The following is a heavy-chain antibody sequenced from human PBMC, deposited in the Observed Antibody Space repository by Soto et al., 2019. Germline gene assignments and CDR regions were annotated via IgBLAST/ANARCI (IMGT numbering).Heavy chain of an antibody. CDR2: INSDGSST. Sequence: GGSLRLSCAASGFTFSSYWMHWVRQAPGKGLVWVSRINSDGSSTSYADSVKGRFTISRNNSKNTLYLQMNSLRAEDTAVYYCARDGYCSGGSCYSVPVFDYWGQGT. V-gene: IGHV3-74*01. CDR3: ARDGYCSGGSCYSVPVFDY. CDR1: GFTFSSYW. J-gene: IGHJ4*02. D-gene: IGHD2-15*01.